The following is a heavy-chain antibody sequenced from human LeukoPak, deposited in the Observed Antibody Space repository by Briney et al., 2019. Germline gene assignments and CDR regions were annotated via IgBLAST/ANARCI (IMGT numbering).Heavy chain of an antibody. D-gene: IGHD2-15*01. J-gene: IGHJ4*02. CDR3: ARGLRPETIYCSGGSCLFDY. CDR2: INPSGGTT. CDR1: GGTFSSYA. Sequence: ASVKVSCKASGGTFSSYAISWVRQAPGQGLEWMAIINPSGGTTSYAQKFQGRVTMTRDTSTSTVYMELSSLRSEDTAVYYCARGLRPETIYCSGGSCLFDYWGQGTLVTVSS. V-gene: IGHV1-46*01.